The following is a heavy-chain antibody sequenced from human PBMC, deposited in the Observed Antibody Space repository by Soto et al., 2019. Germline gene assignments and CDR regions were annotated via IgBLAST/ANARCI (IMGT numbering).Heavy chain of an antibody. V-gene: IGHV3-74*01. CDR1: GFTFSSYW. CDR3: ARDRVVVAAPRWFDP. CDR2: INSDGSST. D-gene: IGHD2-15*01. J-gene: IGHJ5*02. Sequence: EVQLVESGGGLVQPGGSLRLSCAASGFTFSSYWMHWVRQAPGKGLVWVSRINSDGSSTSYADSVKGRFTISRDNAKNTLYLQMNSLRAEDTAVYYCARDRVVVAAPRWFDPWGQGTLVTVSS.